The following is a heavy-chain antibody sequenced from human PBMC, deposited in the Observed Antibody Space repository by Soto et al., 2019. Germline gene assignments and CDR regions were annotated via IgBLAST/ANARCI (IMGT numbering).Heavy chain of an antibody. J-gene: IGHJ6*02. CDR2: TYYRSKWYN. CDR3: ARGTVTPSYYYYGMDV. D-gene: IGHD4-4*01. CDR1: GDSVSSNSAA. Sequence: KQSQTLSLTCAISGDSVSSNSAAWNWIRQSPSRGLEWLGRTYYRSKWYNDYAVSVKSRITINPDTSKNQFSLQLNSVTPEDTAVYYCARGTVTPSYYYYGMDVWGQGTTVTVSS. V-gene: IGHV6-1*01.